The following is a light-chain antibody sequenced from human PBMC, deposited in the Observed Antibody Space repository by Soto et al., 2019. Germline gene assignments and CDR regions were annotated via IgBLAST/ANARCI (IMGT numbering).Light chain of an antibody. CDR2: GAS. CDR1: HSVSSN. Sequence: EIVMTQSPANLSVSPGERATLSCRASHSVSSNLAWYQQKPGQGPRLLIYGASTRATSIPDRFSGSGSGTEFTLTINSLQSEDFAVYYCQQYNKWPPYTFGQGTKLEIK. V-gene: IGKV3-15*01. J-gene: IGKJ2*01. CDR3: QQYNKWPPYT.